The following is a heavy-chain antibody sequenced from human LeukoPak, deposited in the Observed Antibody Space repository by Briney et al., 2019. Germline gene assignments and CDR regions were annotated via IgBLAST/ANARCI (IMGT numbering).Heavy chain of an antibody. V-gene: IGHV3-11*04. CDR2: ISTSGSTI. CDR1: GFTFNDYY. J-gene: IGHJ6*03. CDR3: ARDGERDYYYYMDV. D-gene: IGHD1-1*01. Sequence: GGSLRLSCAASGFTFNDYYVSWIRQAPGKGLEWVSYISTSGSTIYYADSVKGRFTISRDNAKNSLYLQMNSLRAEDTAVYYCARDGERDYYYYMDVWGKGTTVTISS.